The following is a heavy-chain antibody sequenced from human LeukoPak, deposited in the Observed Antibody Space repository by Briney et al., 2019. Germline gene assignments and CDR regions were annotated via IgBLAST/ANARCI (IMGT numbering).Heavy chain of an antibody. V-gene: IGHV3-74*01. CDR3: VRDAAYSPEY. Sequence: PGGSLRLSCAASGFTFSDYWMHWVRQVPGKGPVWVLRLNSDGSSTSYADSVKGRFIISRDNAKNTLFLQMNSLVVEDTAVYYCVRDAAYSPEYWGQGTLVTVS. CDR1: GFTFSDYW. D-gene: IGHD1-26*01. CDR2: LNSDGSST. J-gene: IGHJ4*02.